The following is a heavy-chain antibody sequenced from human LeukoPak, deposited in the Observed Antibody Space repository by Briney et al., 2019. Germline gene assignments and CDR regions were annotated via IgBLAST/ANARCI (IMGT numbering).Heavy chain of an antibody. D-gene: IGHD6-6*01. CDR1: GFTFSRYS. Sequence: PGGSLRLSCAASGFTFSRYSMNWVRQAPGKWLEWVSAMSFSSGLIYYADSVKGRFTVSRDNAKNSLYLQMNSLRAKDTAVYYCAREFDYSSSGAGYWGQGTLVTVSS. CDR2: MSFSSGLI. CDR3: AREFDYSSSGAGY. J-gene: IGHJ4*02. V-gene: IGHV3-21*01.